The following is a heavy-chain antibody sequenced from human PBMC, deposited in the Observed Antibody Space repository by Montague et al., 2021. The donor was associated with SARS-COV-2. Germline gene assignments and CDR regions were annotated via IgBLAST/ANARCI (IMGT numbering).Heavy chain of an antibody. CDR2: IYYTGNT. CDR3: AGFFGPYYYGLDV. V-gene: IGHV4-59*13. CDR1: GGSLSTYY. D-gene: IGHD3-10*01. Sequence: SETLSLTCTVSGGSLSTYYWSWIRQPPGKGLECIGYIYYTGNTNYNPSLKSRVTISVDTSKNQFSLKLGSVTAADTAVYYCAGFFGPYYYGLDVWGQGTTVTVSS. J-gene: IGHJ6*02.